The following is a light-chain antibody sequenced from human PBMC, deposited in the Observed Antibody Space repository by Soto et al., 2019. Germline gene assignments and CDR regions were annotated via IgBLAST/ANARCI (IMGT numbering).Light chain of an antibody. J-gene: IGKJ5*01. CDR2: NVS. V-gene: IGKV3-15*01. Sequence: EIVLTQSPVTLSLSPGERATLSCRASQSVSSSYLAWYQQKPGQAPRLLIYNVSTTATGIPDRISGSGSGTEFTLTISSLQSEDFAVYYCQQYNNWPITFGQGTRLEIK. CDR1: QSVSSSY. CDR3: QQYNNWPIT.